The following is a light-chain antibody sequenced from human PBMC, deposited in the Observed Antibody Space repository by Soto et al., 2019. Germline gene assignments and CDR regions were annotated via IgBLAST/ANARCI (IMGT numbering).Light chain of an antibody. Sequence: EVVMTQSPATLSVSSGERATLSCRASQSVNTNLAWYQQKPGEAPRVLIYAASTRATDVPDRFSGSGSGTDFTLTISSLQSEDFVLYYCQEYNDWPRGTFGQGTKVEVK. CDR3: QEYNDWPRGT. J-gene: IGKJ1*01. CDR2: AAS. V-gene: IGKV3-15*01. CDR1: QSVNTN.